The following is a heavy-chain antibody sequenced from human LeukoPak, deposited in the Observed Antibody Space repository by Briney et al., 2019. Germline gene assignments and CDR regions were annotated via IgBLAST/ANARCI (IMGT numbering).Heavy chain of an antibody. J-gene: IGHJ6*03. Sequence: GGSLRLSCAASGFTFSSYSMNWVRQAPGKGLEWVSYISSSSSTIYCADSVKGRFTISRDNAKNSLYLQMNSLRAEDTAVYYCARGRPKHCSGGSCYSYYYYYYYMDVWGKGTTVTVSS. CDR3: ARGRPKHCSGGSCYSYYYYYYYMDV. D-gene: IGHD2-15*01. CDR2: ISSSSSTI. CDR1: GFTFSSYS. V-gene: IGHV3-48*01.